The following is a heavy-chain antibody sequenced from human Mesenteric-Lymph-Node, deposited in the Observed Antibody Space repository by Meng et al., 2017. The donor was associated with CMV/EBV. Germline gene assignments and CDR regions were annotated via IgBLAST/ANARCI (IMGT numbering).Heavy chain of an antibody. V-gene: IGHV3-48*04. CDR3: ARGRGSFDY. CDR1: GFTFSSYS. D-gene: IGHD5-12*01. Sequence: GESLKISCAASGFTFSSYSMNWVRQAPGKGLEWVSYISSSSSTIYYADSVKGRFTISRDNAKNSLYLQMNSPRAEDTAVYYCARGRGSFDYWGQGTLVTVSS. J-gene: IGHJ4*02. CDR2: ISSSSSTI.